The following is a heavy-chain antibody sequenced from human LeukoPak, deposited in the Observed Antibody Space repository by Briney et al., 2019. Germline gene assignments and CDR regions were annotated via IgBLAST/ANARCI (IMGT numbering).Heavy chain of an antibody. CDR3: ARDRLLWFGEPDAFDI. CDR2: ISAYNGNT. V-gene: IGHV1-18*01. CDR1: GYTFTSYG. D-gene: IGHD3-10*01. J-gene: IGHJ3*02. Sequence: GASVKVSCKASGYTFTSYGISWVRQAPGQGLEWMRWISAYNGNTNYAQKLQGRVTMTTDTSTSTAYMELRSLRSDDTAVYYCARDRLLWFGEPDAFDIWGQGTMVTVSS.